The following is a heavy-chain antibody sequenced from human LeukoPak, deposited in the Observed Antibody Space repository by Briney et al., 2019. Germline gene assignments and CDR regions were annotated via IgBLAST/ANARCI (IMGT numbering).Heavy chain of an antibody. CDR3: ARDKRLTIFGVVPYYYYMDV. Sequence: ASVKVSCKASGYTFTSYDINWVRQATGQGLEWMGWMNPNSGGTNYARKFQGRVTMTRDTSISTAYMELSRLRSDDTAVYYCARDKRLTIFGVVPYYYYMDVWGKGTTVTVSS. J-gene: IGHJ6*03. V-gene: IGHV1-2*02. CDR1: GYTFTSYD. CDR2: MNPNSGGT. D-gene: IGHD3-3*01.